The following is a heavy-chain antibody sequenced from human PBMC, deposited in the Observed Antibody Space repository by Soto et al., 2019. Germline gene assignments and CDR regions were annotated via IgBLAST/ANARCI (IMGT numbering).Heavy chain of an antibody. V-gene: IGHV1-2*02. CDR2: INPNSGGT. J-gene: IGHJ6*02. D-gene: IGHD6-19*01. CDR3: ARDQSPSSGWPGMDV. CDR1: GYTFTASY. Sequence: QVQLVQSGAEVKKPGASVKVSCKASGYTFTASYMHWVRPAPGQGLEWMGWINPNSGGTNYAQKFQGRVTMTRDTSISTAYMELNRLRSDDTAVYYCARDQSPSSGWPGMDVWGQGTTVTVSS.